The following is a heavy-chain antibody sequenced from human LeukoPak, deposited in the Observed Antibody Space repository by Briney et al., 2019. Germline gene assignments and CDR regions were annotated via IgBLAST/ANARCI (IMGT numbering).Heavy chain of an antibody. CDR2: INSDGSSA. CDR3: ARDLDPQVGTANFGGY. J-gene: IGHJ4*02. CDR1: GFTFSSYG. Sequence: GGSLRLSCAASGFTFSSYGMHWVRQAPGKGLVWVSRINSDGSSASYADSVKGRFTISRDNAKNTLYLQMNSLRAEDTAVYYCARDLDPQVGTANFGGYWGQGTLVTVSS. D-gene: IGHD3-10*01. V-gene: IGHV3-74*01.